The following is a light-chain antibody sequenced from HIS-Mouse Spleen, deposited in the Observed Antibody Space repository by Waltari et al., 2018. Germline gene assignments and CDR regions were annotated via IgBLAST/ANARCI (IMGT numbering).Light chain of an antibody. CDR2: GAS. V-gene: IGKV3-20*01. CDR1: QSVSSSY. J-gene: IGKJ5*01. CDR3: QQYGSSST. Sequence: IVLTQSPGTLSLSPGERATLSCRASQSVSSSYLAWYQQKPGQAPRLLNYGASSRATGIPDRFSGSGSGTDFTLTISRLEPEDFAVYYCQQYGSSSTFGQGTRLEIK.